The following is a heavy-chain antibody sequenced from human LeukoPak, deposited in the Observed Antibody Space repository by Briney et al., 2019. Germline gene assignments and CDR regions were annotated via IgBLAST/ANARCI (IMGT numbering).Heavy chain of an antibody. CDR2: IYYSGST. CDR1: GVSISSYC. D-gene: IGHD6-19*01. Sequence: PSETLSLTCTVSGVSISSYCRSWVRQPPGKGLEWLGYIYYSGSTTYNASLKSRVTISVDTSKNQFSLKLSSVTAADTAVYYCARGRDSSGWNYYYYHYMDVWGKGTTVTISS. V-gene: IGHV4-59*01. J-gene: IGHJ6*03. CDR3: ARGRDSSGWNYYYYHYMDV.